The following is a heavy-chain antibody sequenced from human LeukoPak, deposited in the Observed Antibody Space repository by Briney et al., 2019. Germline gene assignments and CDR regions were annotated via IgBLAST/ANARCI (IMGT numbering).Heavy chain of an antibody. D-gene: IGHD2-2*01. CDR1: GGSISSYY. V-gene: IGHV4-59*01. CDR3: ARDTYYCSSTSCPYYYDYYMDV. CDR2: IYYSGST. J-gene: IGHJ6*03. Sequence: SETLSLTCTVSGGSISSYYWSWIRQPPGKGLEWIGYIYYSGSTNYNPSLKSRVTISVDTSKNQFSLKLSSVTAADTAVYYYARDTYYCSSTSCPYYYDYYMDVWGKGTTVTVSS.